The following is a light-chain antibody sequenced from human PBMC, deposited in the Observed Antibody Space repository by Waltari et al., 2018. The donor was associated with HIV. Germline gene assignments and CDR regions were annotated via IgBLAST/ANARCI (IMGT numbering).Light chain of an antibody. Sequence: QSALTQPPSASGSPGQSVTISCPGTSSDVGGYNYVSWYRHHPGKAPKLMIYELSKRPSGVPDRFSGSKSGNTASLTVSGRQAEDEADYYCSSYAGSNNLVFGGGTKLTVL. CDR1: SSDVGGYNY. CDR2: ELS. V-gene: IGLV2-8*01. CDR3: SSYAGSNNLV. J-gene: IGLJ2*01.